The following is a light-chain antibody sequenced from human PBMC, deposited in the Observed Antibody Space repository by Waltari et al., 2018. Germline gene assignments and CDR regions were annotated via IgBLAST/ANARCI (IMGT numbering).Light chain of an antibody. V-gene: IGKV1-5*03. CDR3: QQYNSYSRT. CDR1: QSISSW. CDR2: EAS. Sequence: DIQMTQSPSTLSASVGDRATITCRASQSISSWFAWYQQKPGKAPKLLNYEASSLESGVPSRFSGSGSGTEFTLTISILQPDDFATYYCQQYNSYSRTFGQGTKVEIK. J-gene: IGKJ1*01.